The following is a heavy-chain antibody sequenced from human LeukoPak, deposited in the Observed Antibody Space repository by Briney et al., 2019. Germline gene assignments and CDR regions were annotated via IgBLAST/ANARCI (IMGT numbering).Heavy chain of an antibody. D-gene: IGHD4-23*01. CDR2: IYYSGTI. J-gene: IGHJ3*02. CDR1: GCSFTSHH. V-gene: IGHV4-59*08. Sequence: SETLSLTCTVPGCSFTSHHWSWIPQPPGKGLEGIGYIYYSGTINYNPSIQSRVTIVVDTSKNQVSLKLTSVTAADTAVYYCASRDYSGILPYSFDIWGQGTMVTVSS. CDR3: ASRDYSGILPYSFDI.